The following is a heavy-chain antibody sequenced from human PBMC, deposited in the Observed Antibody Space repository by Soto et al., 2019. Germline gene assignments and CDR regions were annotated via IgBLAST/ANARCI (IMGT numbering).Heavy chain of an antibody. CDR3: ARDSSGWHWYFDL. CDR2: TYYRSKWYN. D-gene: IGHD6-19*01. Sequence: QVQLQQSGPGLVKPSQTLSLICAISGDSVSSDSATWNWIRQSPSRGLEWLGRTYYRSKWYNDYAVSVKSRIAITPDNSNNQLSLQLNSVTPERTAVYFCARDSSGWHWYFDLWGRGTLVTVSS. V-gene: IGHV6-1*01. J-gene: IGHJ2*01. CDR1: GDSVSSDSAT.